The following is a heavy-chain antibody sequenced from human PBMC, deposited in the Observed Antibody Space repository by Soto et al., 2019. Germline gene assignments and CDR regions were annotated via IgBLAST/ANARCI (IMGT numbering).Heavy chain of an antibody. CDR2: INHSGST. Sequence: SETLSLTCTVSGGSISSGGYYWSWIRQHPGKGLEWIGYINHSGSTNYNPSLKSRVTISVDTSKNQFSLKLSSVTAADTAVYYCARKRYGSGSTKYYFDYWGQGTLVTVSS. CDR1: GGSISSGGYY. V-gene: IGHV4-31*03. CDR3: ARKRYGSGSTKYYFDY. D-gene: IGHD3-10*01. J-gene: IGHJ4*02.